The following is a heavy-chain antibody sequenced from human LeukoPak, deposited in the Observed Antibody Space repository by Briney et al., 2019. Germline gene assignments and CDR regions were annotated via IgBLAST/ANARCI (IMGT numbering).Heavy chain of an antibody. CDR1: GGSIRSSTYY. CDR2: IHYTGTT. J-gene: IGHJ4*02. D-gene: IGHD3-22*01. Sequence: SETPSLTCTVSGGSIRSSTYYWAWIRQPPGKGLEWIGTIHYTGTTYYNPSLKSRVTISVDTSKNQFSLNLSSVTAADTTFYYCARLGGYYDPPDYWGQGTLVTVSS. CDR3: ARLGGYYDPPDY. V-gene: IGHV4-39*01.